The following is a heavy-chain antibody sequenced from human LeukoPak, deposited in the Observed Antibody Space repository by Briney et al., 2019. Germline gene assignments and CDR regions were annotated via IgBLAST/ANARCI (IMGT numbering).Heavy chain of an antibody. V-gene: IGHV4-59*08. CDR2: IYYTGST. CDR3: ARYISSGLDY. J-gene: IGHJ4*02. D-gene: IGHD6-6*01. CDR1: GGSISSYY. Sequence: SETLSLTCTVSGGSISSYYWSWIRHPPGKGLGWIGNIYYTGSTSYNPSLKSRVTISVDTSKNQFSLKLSYVNAADTAVYYCARYISSGLDYWGQGTLVTVSS.